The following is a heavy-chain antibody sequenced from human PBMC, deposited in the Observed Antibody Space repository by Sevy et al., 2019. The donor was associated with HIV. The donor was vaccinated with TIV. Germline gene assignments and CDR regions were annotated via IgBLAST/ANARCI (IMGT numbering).Heavy chain of an antibody. CDR2: IYYSGST. Sequence: SETLSLTCTVSGGSISSYYWSWIRQPPGKGLEWIGYIYYSGSTNYNPSLKSRFTISVDTSKNQFSLKLSSVTAADTAVYYCARELYVSSGYNYFDYWGQGALVTVSS. CDR3: ARELYVSSGYNYFDY. D-gene: IGHD3-22*01. CDR1: GGSISSYY. J-gene: IGHJ4*02. V-gene: IGHV4-59*01.